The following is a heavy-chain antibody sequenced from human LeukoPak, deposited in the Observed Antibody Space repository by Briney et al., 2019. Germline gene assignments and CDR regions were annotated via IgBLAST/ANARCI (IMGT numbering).Heavy chain of an antibody. D-gene: IGHD3-10*01. J-gene: IGHJ5*02. CDR3: ARDGGGGVLWFGEKNWFDP. CDR1: GYTFARYY. CDR2: INPSSYST. V-gene: IGHV1-46*01. Sequence: ASVKVSCKASGYTFARYYMHWVRQAPGQGLEWMGVINPSSYSTAYAQNFQGRVTMTSDTSTTTVYMELSSLRSEDTAVYYCARDGGGGVLWFGEKNWFDPWGQGTLVTVSS.